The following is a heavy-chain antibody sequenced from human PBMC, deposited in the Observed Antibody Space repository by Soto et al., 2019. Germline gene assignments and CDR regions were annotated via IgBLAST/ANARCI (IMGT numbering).Heavy chain of an antibody. Sequence: EVQLLESGGGLVQPGGSLRLSCAASGFTFGNYAMSWVRQAPGKGLEWVSSISAGGATAYYADSVKGRLTISRDSSKNTLYLQMNSLRGEDTAVYYCAKRRNVLRFLEWSSGMEVWGQGTTVNVSS. D-gene: IGHD3-3*01. V-gene: IGHV3-23*01. J-gene: IGHJ6*02. CDR2: ISAGGATA. CDR3: AKRRNVLRFLEWSSGMEV. CDR1: GFTFGNYA.